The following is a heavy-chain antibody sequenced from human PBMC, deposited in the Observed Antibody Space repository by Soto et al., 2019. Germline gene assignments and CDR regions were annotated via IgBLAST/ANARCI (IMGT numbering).Heavy chain of an antibody. CDR3: ASIRGITMVRGADNWFDP. Sequence: QVQLVQSGAEVKKPGSSVKVSCKASGGTFSSYAISWVRQAPGQGLEWMGGIIPIFGTANYAQKFQGRVTITADEYTSTAYMELSSLRSEDTAVYYCASIRGITMVRGADNWFDPWGQGTLVTVSS. V-gene: IGHV1-69*12. CDR2: IIPIFGTA. CDR1: GGTFSSYA. D-gene: IGHD3-10*01. J-gene: IGHJ5*02.